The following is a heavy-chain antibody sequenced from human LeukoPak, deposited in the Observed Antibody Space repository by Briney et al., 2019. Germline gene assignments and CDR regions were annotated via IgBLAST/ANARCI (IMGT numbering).Heavy chain of an antibody. CDR1: GFTVSSNY. V-gene: IGHV3-66*01. Sequence: AGGSLRLSCAASGFTVSSNYMNWVRQAPGKGLEWVSVFYSDGNTYYVDSVKGRFTISRDISKNMLYLQMNSLRAEDTAVYYCARERSGHAYHDAFDIWGQGTMVTVSS. D-gene: IGHD5-12*01. CDR2: FYSDGNT. CDR3: ARERSGHAYHDAFDI. J-gene: IGHJ3*02.